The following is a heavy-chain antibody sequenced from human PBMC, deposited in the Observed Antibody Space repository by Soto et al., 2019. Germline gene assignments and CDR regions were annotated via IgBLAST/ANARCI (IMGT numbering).Heavy chain of an antibody. Sequence: QVQLVQSGAEVKKPGSSVKVSCRASGGHFDRFALSWLRQAHGQGLEWMGGIIPFLSATTYAQKFQGRVTITADESASTLYLELRSLTSDDTAVYYCARLFQDYRGYTYLFDVWGQGTLVTVSS. V-gene: IGHV1-69*01. J-gene: IGHJ4*02. CDR1: GGHFDRFA. CDR2: IIPFLSAT. D-gene: IGHD5-12*01. CDR3: ARLFQDYRGYTYLFDV.